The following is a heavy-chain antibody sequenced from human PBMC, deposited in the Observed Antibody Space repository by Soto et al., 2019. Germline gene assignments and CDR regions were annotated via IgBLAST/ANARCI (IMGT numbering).Heavy chain of an antibody. CDR1: GFTFSSYT. CDR3: VNLPGEYYGMDV. CDR2: ISSNGGST. D-gene: IGHD3-10*01. V-gene: IGHV3-64D*06. J-gene: IGHJ6*02. Sequence: GGSLRLSCSASGFTFSSYTMHWARQAPGKGLEFVSTISSNGGSTYYADSVKGRFTISRDNSNNTLYLQMSSLRAEDTAVYYCVNLPGEYYGMDVWGQGTTVTVSS.